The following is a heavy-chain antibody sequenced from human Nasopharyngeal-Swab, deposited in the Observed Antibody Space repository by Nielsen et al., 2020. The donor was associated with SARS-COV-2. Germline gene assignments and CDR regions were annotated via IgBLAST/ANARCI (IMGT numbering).Heavy chain of an antibody. CDR3: ARDAGDSGHFDY. Sequence: GESLKISCAASGFTFSSYAMHWVRQAPGKGLEWVAVISYDGSNKYYADSMKGRFTISRDNSKNTLYLQMNSLRAEDTAVYYCARDAGDSGHFDYWGQGTLVTVSS. CDR2: ISYDGSNK. J-gene: IGHJ4*02. CDR1: GFTFSSYA. V-gene: IGHV3-30-3*01. D-gene: IGHD7-27*01.